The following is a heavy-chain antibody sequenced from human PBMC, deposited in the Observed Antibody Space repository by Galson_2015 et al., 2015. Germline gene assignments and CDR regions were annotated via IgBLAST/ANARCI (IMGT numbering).Heavy chain of an antibody. CDR2: ISAYNGNT. CDR3: ARDLKKYYDSSGYYFGY. Sequence: SVKVSCKAPGYTFTDYGITWVRQAPGQGLEWMGWISAYNGNTDYAQKFQGRVTMTTDTSTSTAYMELTSLRSDDTAVYYCARDLKKYYDSSGYYFGYWGQGTLVTVSS. D-gene: IGHD3-22*01. J-gene: IGHJ4*02. V-gene: IGHV1-18*01. CDR1: GYTFTDYG.